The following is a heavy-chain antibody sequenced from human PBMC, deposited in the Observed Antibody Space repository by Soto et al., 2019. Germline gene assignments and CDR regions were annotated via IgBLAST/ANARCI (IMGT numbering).Heavy chain of an antibody. V-gene: IGHV3-64*02. CDR1: GGSISSGG. D-gene: IGHD3-22*01. J-gene: IGHJ5*02. CDR2: ISSSGSTT. Sequence: PSETLSLTCTVSGGSISSGGYYWSWVRQAPGKGLEYVSAISSSGSTTYYADSVKGRFTISRDNSKNTLYLQMGSLSAEDMAVYYCARSTYYYDSSGQNLFDPWGQGTLVTVSS. CDR3: ARSTYYYDSSGQNLFDP.